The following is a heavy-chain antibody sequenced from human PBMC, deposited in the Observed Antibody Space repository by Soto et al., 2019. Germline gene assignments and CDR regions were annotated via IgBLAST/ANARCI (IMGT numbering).Heavy chain of an antibody. Sequence: GGSLRLSCAASGFTFRTHGMHWVRQAPGKGLEWVAVIWYDGSNKYYADFVKGRFTISRDNSKNTLYLQMNSLRAEDTAVYYCARGFSSGWTYLDYWGQGTLVTVSS. D-gene: IGHD6-19*01. V-gene: IGHV3-33*01. CDR3: ARGFSSGWTYLDY. J-gene: IGHJ4*02. CDR1: GFTFRTHG. CDR2: IWYDGSNK.